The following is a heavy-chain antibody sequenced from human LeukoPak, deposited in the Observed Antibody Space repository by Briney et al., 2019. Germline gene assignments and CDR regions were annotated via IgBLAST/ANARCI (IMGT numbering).Heavy chain of an antibody. V-gene: IGHV1-2*02. CDR3: ARDYFVYGHTFDY. Sequence: ASVKVSCKASGYTFTGYYMHWVRQAPGQGLEWMGWINPNSGGTNYAQRFQGRVTMTRDTSISTAYMELSRLRSDDTAVYYCARDYFVYGHTFDYWGQGTLVTVSS. CDR1: GYTFTGYY. D-gene: IGHD5-24*01. CDR2: INPNSGGT. J-gene: IGHJ4*02.